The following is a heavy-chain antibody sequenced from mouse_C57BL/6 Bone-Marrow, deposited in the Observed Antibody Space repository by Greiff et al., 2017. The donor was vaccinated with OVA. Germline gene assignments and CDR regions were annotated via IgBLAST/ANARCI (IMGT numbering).Heavy chain of an antibody. CDR3: ASVYGSSCYYAMDY. CDR2: IYPGSGST. D-gene: IGHD1-1*01. CDR1: GYTFTSYW. Sequence: QVQLQQPGAELVKPGASVKMSCKASGYTFTSYWITWVKQRPGQGLEWIGDIYPGSGSTNYNEKFKSKATLTVDTSSSAAYMQLSSLTSEDSAVYYCASVYGSSCYYAMDYWGQGTSVTVSS. J-gene: IGHJ4*01. V-gene: IGHV1-55*01.